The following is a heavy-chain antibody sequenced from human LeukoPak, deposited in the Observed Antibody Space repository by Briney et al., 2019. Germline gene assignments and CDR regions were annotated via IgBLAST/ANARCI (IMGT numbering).Heavy chain of an antibody. V-gene: IGHV2-26*01. CDR1: GFSLSNARMG. J-gene: IGHJ5*02. CDR3: ARIAPHTALVTNWFAP. Sequence: SGPTLVNPTETLTLTCTVSGFSLSNARMGVSWIRQPPGKALEWLAHIFWNDEKSYSTSLKSRLTISKDTSKSQVALTMTNMDPVDTATYYCARIAPHTALVTNWFAPWGQGTLVTVSS. D-gene: IGHD5-18*01. CDR2: IFWNDEK.